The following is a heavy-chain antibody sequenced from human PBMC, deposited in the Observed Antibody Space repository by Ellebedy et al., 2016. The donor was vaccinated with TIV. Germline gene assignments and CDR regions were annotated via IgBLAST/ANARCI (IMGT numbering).Heavy chain of an antibody. J-gene: IGHJ4*02. Sequence: GESLKISCEASESTFSSYGMSWVRQAPGKGLEWVSSISTTDGTHYADSVKGRFTISRDNPKNTLYLQMNSLRAEDTAVYYCATQLWNTEFWGQGTLVIVSS. D-gene: IGHD5-24*01. CDR2: ISTTDGT. CDR1: ESTFSSYG. V-gene: IGHV3-23*01. CDR3: ATQLWNTEF.